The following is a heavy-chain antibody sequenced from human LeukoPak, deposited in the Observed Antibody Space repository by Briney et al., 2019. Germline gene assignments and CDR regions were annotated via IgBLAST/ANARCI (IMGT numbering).Heavy chain of an antibody. CDR3: AKYTNYYYYGIDV. CDR2: IYSGGST. J-gene: IGHJ6*02. V-gene: IGHV3-66*01. Sequence: PGGSLRLSCAASGFTFDSNAMSWVRQALGKGLEWVSVIYSGGSTYYADSVKGRFTISRDNSKNTLYLQMNSLRADDTAVYYCAKYTNYYYYGIDVWGQGTTVTVSS. D-gene: IGHD2-2*02. CDR1: GFTFDSNA.